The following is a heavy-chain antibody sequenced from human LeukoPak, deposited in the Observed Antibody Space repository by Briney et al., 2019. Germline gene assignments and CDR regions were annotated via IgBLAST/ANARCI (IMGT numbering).Heavy chain of an antibody. Sequence: ETPCPTRTVSGGSISSYYWSWIRQPPGKGLEWIGYIYYSGSTNYNPSLKSRVTISVDTSKNQFSLKLSSVTAADTAVYYCARGRAISWSGYWFDPWGQG. CDR2: IYYSGST. D-gene: IGHD3-3*01. CDR1: GGSISSYY. V-gene: IGHV4-59*01. CDR3: ARGRAISWSGYWFDP. J-gene: IGHJ5*02.